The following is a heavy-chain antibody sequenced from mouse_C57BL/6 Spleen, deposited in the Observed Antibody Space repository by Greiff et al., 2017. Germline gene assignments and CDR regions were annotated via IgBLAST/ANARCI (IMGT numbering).Heavy chain of an antibody. V-gene: IGHV1-64*01. CDR2: IHPNSGST. J-gene: IGHJ4*01. CDR3: ATYRDGYAMDY. Sequence: VQLQQPGAELVKPGASVKLSCKASGYTFTSYWMHWVKQRPGQGLEWIGMIHPNSGSTNYNEKFKSKATLTVDKSSSTAYMQLSSLTSEDSAVYYCATYRDGYAMDYWGQGTSVTVSS. CDR1: GYTFTSYW. D-gene: IGHD2-12*01.